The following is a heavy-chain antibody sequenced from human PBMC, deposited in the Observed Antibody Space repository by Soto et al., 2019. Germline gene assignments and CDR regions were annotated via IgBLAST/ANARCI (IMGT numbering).Heavy chain of an antibody. CDR2: ISAYNGNT. CDR3: ARIRDLRFFDWLYFDY. J-gene: IGHJ4*02. D-gene: IGHD3-9*01. V-gene: IGHV1-18*01. CDR1: GYTFTNYA. Sequence: QVQLVQSGVEVKKPGASVKVSCKASGYTFTNYAIIWVRQAPGQGLEWMGWISAYNGNTNYAQKFQVRVTMTIDTAPTTAYMELRSLRSDDTAVFYCARIRDLRFFDWLYFDYWGQGTLVTVSS.